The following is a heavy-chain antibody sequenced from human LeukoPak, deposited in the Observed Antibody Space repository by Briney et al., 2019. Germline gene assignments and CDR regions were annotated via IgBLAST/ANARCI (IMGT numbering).Heavy chain of an antibody. D-gene: IGHD1-26*01. V-gene: IGHV4-38-2*01. CDR3: ASYSSHDAFDI. CDR2: IYHSGST. Sequence: RPSETLSLTCAVSGYSISSGYYWGWIRQPPGKGLEWVGSIYHSGSTYYNPSLKSRVTISEDTSKNQFSLKLSSVTAADTAVYYCASYSSHDAFDIWGQGTMVTVSS. CDR1: GYSISSGYY. J-gene: IGHJ3*02.